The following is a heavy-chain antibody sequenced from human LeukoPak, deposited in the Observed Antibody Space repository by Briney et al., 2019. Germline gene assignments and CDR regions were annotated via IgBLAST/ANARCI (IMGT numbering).Heavy chain of an antibody. Sequence: SETLSLTCIVSGYSISSGYYWDWIRPPPGKGLEWIASIYHSGKSYYNPSLKGRVTISIDTSKNQFSLELKSVTAADTAVYYCAREAPIFDSGSYYKSLGYWGQGTLVTVSS. CDR3: AREAPIFDSGSYYKSLGY. V-gene: IGHV4-38-2*02. J-gene: IGHJ4*02. CDR2: IYHSGKS. D-gene: IGHD3-10*01. CDR1: GYSISSGYY.